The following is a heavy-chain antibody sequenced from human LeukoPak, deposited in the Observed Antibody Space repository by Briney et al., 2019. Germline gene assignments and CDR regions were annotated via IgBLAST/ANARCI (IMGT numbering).Heavy chain of an antibody. J-gene: IGHJ4*02. CDR2: IIPILGIA. D-gene: IGHD4-11*01. CDR3: ARAEGKTTVTSYYFDY. Sequence: SVKVSCKASGGTFSSYAISWVRQAPGQGLEWMGRIIPILGIANYAQKFQGRVTITADKSTSTAYMELSSLRSECTAVYYCARAEGKTTVTSYYFDYWGQGTLVTVSS. CDR1: GGTFSSYA. V-gene: IGHV1-69*04.